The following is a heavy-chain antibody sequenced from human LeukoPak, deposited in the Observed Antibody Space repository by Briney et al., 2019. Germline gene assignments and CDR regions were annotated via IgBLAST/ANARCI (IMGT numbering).Heavy chain of an antibody. V-gene: IGHV3-23*01. Sequence: PGGSLRLSCAASGFTSSSYAMTWVRQAPGKGLDWVSGISGSGGSNYADSVKGRFTISRDNSKNTLYLQMNSLTAEDTAVYYCAKKTYDSSGYIDYWGQGTLVTVSS. CDR3: AKKTYDSSGYIDY. D-gene: IGHD3-22*01. CDR1: GFTSSSYA. J-gene: IGHJ4*02. CDR2: ISGSGGS.